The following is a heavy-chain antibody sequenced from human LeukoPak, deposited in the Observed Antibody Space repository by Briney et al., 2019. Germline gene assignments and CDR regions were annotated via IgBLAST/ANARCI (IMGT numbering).Heavy chain of an antibody. Sequence: SVKVSCKASGGTLSSYALNWVRQAPGQGLEWIGRIIPIFVIVNYAQNFQGRVTITADKSTNTAYMELSSLRFEDTAFYYCARADSSGYSLDENFDYWGQGTLVTVSS. V-gene: IGHV1-69*04. CDR2: IIPIFVIV. CDR3: ARADSSGYSLDENFDY. CDR1: GGTLSSYA. D-gene: IGHD3-22*01. J-gene: IGHJ4*02.